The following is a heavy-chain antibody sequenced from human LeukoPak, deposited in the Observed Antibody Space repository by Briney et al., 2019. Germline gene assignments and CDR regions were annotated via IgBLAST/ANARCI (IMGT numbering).Heavy chain of an antibody. J-gene: IGHJ4*02. CDR1: GYSFTNYW. CDR3: ARPTYFYDSSGSLCYFDF. Sequence: KPGESLKISCKGSGYSFTNYWVGWVRQMPGKGLEWMGIIYPGDSDTRYSPSFQGRVTISADKSISTAYLQWSSLKASDTAMYYCARPTYFYDSSGSLCYFDFWGQGTLVTVSS. V-gene: IGHV5-51*03. CDR2: IYPGDSDT. D-gene: IGHD3-22*01.